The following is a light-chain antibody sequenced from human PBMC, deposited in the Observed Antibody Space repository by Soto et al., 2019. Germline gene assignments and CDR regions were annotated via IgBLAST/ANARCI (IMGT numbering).Light chain of an antibody. CDR1: QTVLNNY. CDR3: QQCYSSPLT. CDR2: GAT. Sequence: EIGLTPSPGTLSLSPGERATLSCRASQTVLNNYLTCYQQKPSQAPRRLNFGATFRATGIPDRFSASGSGKDFPLTISRLEPEDSAEYFRQQCYSSPLTFGQGTKVDIK. J-gene: IGKJ1*01. V-gene: IGKV3-20*01.